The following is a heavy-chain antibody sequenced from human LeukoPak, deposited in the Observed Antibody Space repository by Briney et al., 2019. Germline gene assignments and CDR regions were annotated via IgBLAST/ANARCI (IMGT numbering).Heavy chain of an antibody. V-gene: IGHV4-4*07. CDR2: IYTSGST. Sequence: SETLSLTCTVSGGSISSYYWSWIRQPAGKGLEWIGRIYTSGSTNYNPSLKSRVTMSVDTSKNQFSLKLSSVTAADTAVYYCARTYSSGWYDGYWYSDLWGRGTLVTVSS. CDR1: GGSISSYY. D-gene: IGHD6-19*01. J-gene: IGHJ2*01. CDR3: ARTYSSGWYDGYWYSDL.